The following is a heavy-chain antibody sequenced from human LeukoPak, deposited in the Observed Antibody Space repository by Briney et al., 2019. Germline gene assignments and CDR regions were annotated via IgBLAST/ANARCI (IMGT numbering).Heavy chain of an antibody. CDR3: VAYYGMDV. Sequence: GGSLRLSCAASEFIVSSNYMSWVRQAPGKGLEWISVIYSSGDTYYADSVKGRFTISRDNSKNTLYLQMNSLRVEDTAVYYCVAYYGMDVWGQGTTVTVSS. J-gene: IGHJ6*02. V-gene: IGHV3-53*01. D-gene: IGHD3-16*01. CDR1: EFIVSSNY. CDR2: IYSSGDT.